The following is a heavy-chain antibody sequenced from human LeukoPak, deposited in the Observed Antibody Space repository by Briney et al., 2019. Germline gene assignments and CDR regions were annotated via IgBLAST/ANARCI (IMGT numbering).Heavy chain of an antibody. V-gene: IGHV1-69*13. CDR3: ARAPVPYYYYYGMDV. J-gene: IGHJ6*02. Sequence: SVTVSCKASGGTFSSYAISWVRQAPGQGLEWMGGIIPIFGTANYAQKFQGRVTITADESTSTAYMELSSLRSEDTAVYYCARAPVPYYYYYGMDVWGQGTTVTVSS. CDR2: IIPIFGTA. CDR1: GGTFSSYA.